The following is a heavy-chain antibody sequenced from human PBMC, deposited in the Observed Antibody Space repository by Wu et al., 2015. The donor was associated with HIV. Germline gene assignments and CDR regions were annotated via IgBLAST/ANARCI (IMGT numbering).Heavy chain of an antibody. CDR1: GYTFTSYY. D-gene: IGHD5-18*01. CDR3: ARDRGRGYSSYAFDI. V-gene: IGHV1-46*01. J-gene: IGHJ3*02. Sequence: QVQLVQSGAEVKKPGASVKVSCKASGYTFTSYYMHWVRQAPGQGLEWMGIINPSGGSTSYAQKFQGRVTMTRDTSTSTVYMELSSLRSEDTAVYYCARDRGRGYSSYAFDIWGQGTMVTVSS. CDR2: INPSGGST.